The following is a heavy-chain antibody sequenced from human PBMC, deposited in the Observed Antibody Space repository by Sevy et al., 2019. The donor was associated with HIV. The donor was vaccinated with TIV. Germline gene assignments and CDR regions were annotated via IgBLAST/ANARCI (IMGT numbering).Heavy chain of an antibody. D-gene: IGHD2-21*02. CDR1: GGSISSYY. Sequence: SETLSLTCSVSGGSISSYYWSWIRQAPGRGLEWIGYIYYSTDFSGGTNYNPSLESRVTISVDTSKNQFSLKLSSVTAADTAVYYCARHSCVGNCYSFDFWGQGSLVTVSS. CDR2: IYYSTDFSGGT. V-gene: IGHV4-59*08. CDR3: ARHSCVGNCYSFDF. J-gene: IGHJ4*02.